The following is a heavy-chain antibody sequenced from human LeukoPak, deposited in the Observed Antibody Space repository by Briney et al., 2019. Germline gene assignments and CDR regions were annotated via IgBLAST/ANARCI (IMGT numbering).Heavy chain of an antibody. J-gene: IGHJ3*02. CDR3: ARAGKWEPGGAFDI. D-gene: IGHD1-26*01. Sequence: SETLSLTCAVSGGSISSSNWWSWVRQPPGKGLEWIGEIYHSGSTNYNPSLKSRVTISVDKSKNQFSLKLSSVTAADTPVYYCARAGKWEPGGAFDIWGQGTMVTVSS. V-gene: IGHV4-4*02. CDR2: IYHSGST. CDR1: GGSISSSNW.